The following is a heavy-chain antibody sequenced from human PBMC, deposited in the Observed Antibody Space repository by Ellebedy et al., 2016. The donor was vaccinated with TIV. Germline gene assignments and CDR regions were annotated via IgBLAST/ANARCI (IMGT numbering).Heavy chain of an antibody. D-gene: IGHD5-24*01. V-gene: IGHV4-59*01. CDR1: GVSISSYS. CDR2: ISHSGSV. J-gene: IGHJ4*02. Sequence: MPGGSLRLSCTVSGVSISSYSWSWIRQPPGKGLEWIGYISHSGSVNSNPSLKRRVTVSEDTSKNQFSLTLSSVTAADTAVYYCARVMRDGYNYRFYFDYWGQGTLVTVSS. CDR3: ARVMRDGYNYRFYFDY.